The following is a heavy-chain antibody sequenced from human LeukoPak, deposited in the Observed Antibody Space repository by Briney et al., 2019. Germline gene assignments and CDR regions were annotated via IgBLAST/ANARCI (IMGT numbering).Heavy chain of an antibody. Sequence: SGTLSLTCAVYGGSFSGYYWSWIRQPPGKGLEWIREINHSGSTNYNPSLKSRVTISVDTSKNQFSLKLSSVTAADTAVYYCARVAPILTGYKHFDYWGQGTLVTVSS. CDR3: ARVAPILTGYKHFDY. CDR2: INHSGST. V-gene: IGHV4-34*01. D-gene: IGHD3-9*01. J-gene: IGHJ4*02. CDR1: GGSFSGYY.